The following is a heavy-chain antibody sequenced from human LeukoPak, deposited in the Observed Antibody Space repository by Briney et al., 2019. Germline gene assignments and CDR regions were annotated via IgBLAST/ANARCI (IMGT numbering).Heavy chain of an antibody. CDR1: GYTFTSYG. D-gene: IGHD2-2*01. V-gene: IGHV1-18*01. CDR2: INAYNGNT. CDR3: ARVHCSSTSCYFPDTFDI. Sequence: ASVKVSCKASGYTFTSYGISWVRQAPGQGLEWMGWINAYNGNTNYAQKLQGRVTMTTDTSTSTAYMELRSLRSDDTAVYHCARVHCSSTSCYFPDTFDIWGQGTMVTVSS. J-gene: IGHJ3*02.